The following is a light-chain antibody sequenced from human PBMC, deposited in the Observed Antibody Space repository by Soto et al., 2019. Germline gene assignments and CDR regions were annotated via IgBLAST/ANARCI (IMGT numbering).Light chain of an antibody. CDR1: SSNIGSHT. V-gene: IGLV1-44*01. Sequence: QSVLTQPPSASGTPGQRVTISCSGSSSNIGSHTVNWYQQLPGTAPKLLIYSNDQRPSGVPDRFSGSKSGTSASLAISGLQSEDEADYYCQTYDSSLSGSIFGGGTKLTVL. CDR3: QTYDSSLSGSI. CDR2: SND. J-gene: IGLJ2*01.